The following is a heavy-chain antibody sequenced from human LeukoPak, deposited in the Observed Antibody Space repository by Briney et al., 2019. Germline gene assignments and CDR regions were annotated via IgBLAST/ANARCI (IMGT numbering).Heavy chain of an antibody. D-gene: IGHD3-16*01. Sequence: SETLSLTCTVSGGSINTPNYYWGWIRQTPGEGLEWIGNIFYSGGTYYSPSLTSRVTISLDTSRNQFSLKLTSVTAADTAVYYCARLSTTWALGDWGQGTLVTVSS. CDR2: IFYSGGT. J-gene: IGHJ4*02. CDR3: ARLSTTWALGD. CDR1: GGSINTPNYY. V-gene: IGHV4-39*07.